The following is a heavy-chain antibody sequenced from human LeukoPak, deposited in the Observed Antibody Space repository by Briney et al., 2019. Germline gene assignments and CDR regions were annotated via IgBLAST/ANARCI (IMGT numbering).Heavy chain of an antibody. CDR3: ARGPIIDIAIVPAADEYYYMDV. CDR1: GYTFTTYG. V-gene: IGHV1-18*01. J-gene: IGHJ6*03. D-gene: IGHD2-2*01. CDR2: ISGYNGNT. Sequence: ASVKVSCKTSGYTFTTYGILWVRQAPGQGLEWMGWISGYNGNTNFAQKLQGRVTMTTDTSTSTAYMELRSLRSDDTAVYYCARGPIIDIAIVPAADEYYYMDVWGKGTTVTVSS.